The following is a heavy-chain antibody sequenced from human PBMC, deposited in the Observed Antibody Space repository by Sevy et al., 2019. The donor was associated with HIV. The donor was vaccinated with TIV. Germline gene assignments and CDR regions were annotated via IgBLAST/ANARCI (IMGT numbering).Heavy chain of an antibody. CDR2: FDPEDGET. J-gene: IGHJ4*02. D-gene: IGHD3-22*01. Sequence: ASVKVSCKVSGYTLTELSMHWLRQAPGKGLEWVGSFDPEDGETVYEHNFQGRVSMTEDTSTDTAYMEVISLKFEDTAVYYCATTKDYYDSSGYPFDHWGQGTLVTVSS. CDR3: ATTKDYYDSSGYPFDH. V-gene: IGHV1-24*01. CDR1: GYTLTELS.